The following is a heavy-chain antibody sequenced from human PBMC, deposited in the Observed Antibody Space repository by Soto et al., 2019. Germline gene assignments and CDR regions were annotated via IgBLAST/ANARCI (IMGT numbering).Heavy chain of an antibody. CDR1: GYTFTGYY. Sequence: ASVKVSCKASGYTFTGYYMHWVRQAPGQGLEWMGWINPNSGGTNYAQKFQGWVTMTRDTSISTAYMELNSLRAEDTAVYYCARDQAARRDYYYYGMDVWGQGTTVTVSS. CDR3: ARDQAARRDYYYYGMDV. CDR2: INPNSGGT. V-gene: IGHV1-2*04. J-gene: IGHJ6*02. D-gene: IGHD6-6*01.